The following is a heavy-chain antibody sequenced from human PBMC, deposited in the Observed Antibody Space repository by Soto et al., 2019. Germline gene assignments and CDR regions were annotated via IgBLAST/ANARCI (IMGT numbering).Heavy chain of an antibody. CDR2: INHSGST. J-gene: IGHJ5*02. V-gene: IGHV4-34*01. CDR3: ARSRMGIVVVTNWFDP. CDR1: GGSFSGYY. Sequence: QVQLQQWGAGLLKPSETLSLTCTVYGGSFSGYYWSWIRQPPGKGLELIGEINHSGSTNYNPSPNSRVNIAVDTSKNQFPLQLSAVTAADTALYYCARSRMGIVVVTNWFDPWGQGTLVTVSS. D-gene: IGHD2-21*02.